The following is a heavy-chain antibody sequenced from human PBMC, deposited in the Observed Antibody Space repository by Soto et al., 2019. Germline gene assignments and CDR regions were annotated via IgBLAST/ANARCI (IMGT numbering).Heavy chain of an antibody. V-gene: IGHV5-51*01. J-gene: IGHJ6*02. Sequence: GESLKISCKGSGYSFTSYWIGWVRQMPGKGLEWMGIIYPGDSDTRYSPSFQGQVTISADKSISTAYLQWSSLKASDTAMYYCARVDTAMVRKNPYYYGMDVWGQGTTVTVSS. CDR1: GYSFTSYW. D-gene: IGHD5-18*01. CDR3: ARVDTAMVRKNPYYYGMDV. CDR2: IYPGDSDT.